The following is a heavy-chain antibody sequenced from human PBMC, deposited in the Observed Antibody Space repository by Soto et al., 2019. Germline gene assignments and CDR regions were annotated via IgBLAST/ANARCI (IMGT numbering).Heavy chain of an antibody. CDR3: ARVGSAAGRINWFDP. Sequence: QGQLVQSGAEVKKPGASVKVSCKASAYTFTNFAIIWVRQAPGQGLEWMGWISAYNGNTNYAQKLQGRVTMTTDTSTSTAYMELRSLRPDDTAVYYCARVGSAAGRINWFDPWGQGTLVTVSS. CDR2: ISAYNGNT. J-gene: IGHJ5*02. D-gene: IGHD6-13*01. V-gene: IGHV1-18*01. CDR1: AYTFTNFA.